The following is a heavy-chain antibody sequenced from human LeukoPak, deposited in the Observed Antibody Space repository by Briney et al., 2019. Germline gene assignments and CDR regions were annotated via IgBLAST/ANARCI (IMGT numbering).Heavy chain of an antibody. Sequence: GGSLRLSCSASGFTISSYSMNWVRQAPGKGLDWVSAISSGSDSIFYADSVRDRFTISRDNAKNSLYLQMNSLRAEDTAVYYCTRDLVGAIADAFDIWGQGTKVTVSS. CDR1: GFTISSYS. J-gene: IGHJ3*02. D-gene: IGHD1-26*01. CDR2: ISSGSDSI. V-gene: IGHV3-21*01. CDR3: TRDLVGAIADAFDI.